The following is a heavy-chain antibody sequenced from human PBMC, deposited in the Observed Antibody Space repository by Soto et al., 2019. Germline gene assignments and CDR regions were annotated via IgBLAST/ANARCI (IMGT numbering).Heavy chain of an antibody. V-gene: IGHV3-49*03. CDR1: GFTFGDYA. Sequence: PGGSLRLSCTASGFTFGDYAMILFRQAPGKGLEWVGFITSKAYGGTTEYAASVKGRFTISRDDSKSIAYLQMNSLKTDDTAVYYCSRVPPNNRGAPLDYWGQGTLVTVSS. CDR2: ITSKAYGGTT. CDR3: SRVPPNNRGAPLDY. J-gene: IGHJ4*02. D-gene: IGHD3-10*01.